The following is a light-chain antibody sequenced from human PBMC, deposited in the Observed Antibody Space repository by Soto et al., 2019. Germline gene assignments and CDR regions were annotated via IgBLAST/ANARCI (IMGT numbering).Light chain of an antibody. CDR2: EDN. CDR1: SGSIDSNY. J-gene: IGLJ2*01. V-gene: IGLV6-57*04. Sequence: NFMLTQPHSVSESPGKTVTISCTRSSGSIDSNYVQWYQQRPGSAPTPVIYEDNERPSGVPDRFSGSIDSSSNSASLTISGLKTEDDADYYCQSYHSGNVVFGGGTKLTVL. CDR3: QSYHSGNVV.